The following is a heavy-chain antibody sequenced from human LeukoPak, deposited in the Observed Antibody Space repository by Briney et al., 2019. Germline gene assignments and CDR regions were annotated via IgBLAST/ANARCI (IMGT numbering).Heavy chain of an antibody. CDR1: GYTFTSYG. D-gene: IGHD3-10*01. V-gene: IGHV1-18*01. CDR2: ISGYNGNP. J-gene: IGHJ5*02. Sequence: ASVKVSCKASGYTFTSYGISRVRQAPGQGLEWMGWISGYNGNPKYAQKFQGRVTMTRNTSISTAYMELSSLRSEDTAVYYCARSGRYYGSGRNWFDPWGQGTLVTVSS. CDR3: ARSGRYYGSGRNWFDP.